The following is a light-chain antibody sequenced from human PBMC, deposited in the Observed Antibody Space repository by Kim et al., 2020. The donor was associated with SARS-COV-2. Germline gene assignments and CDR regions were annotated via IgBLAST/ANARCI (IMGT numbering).Light chain of an antibody. J-gene: IGLJ2*01. CDR3: QAWDSSAGVV. CDR2: QDI. Sequence: VSPGQTASITCVGDKVGEGYVSWDQQRPGQSPVLVIHQDIKRPSGIPERFSGSNSGITATLTTSGTQAMDEADYYCQAWDSSAGVVFGGGTQLTVL. CDR1: KVGEGY. V-gene: IGLV3-1*01.